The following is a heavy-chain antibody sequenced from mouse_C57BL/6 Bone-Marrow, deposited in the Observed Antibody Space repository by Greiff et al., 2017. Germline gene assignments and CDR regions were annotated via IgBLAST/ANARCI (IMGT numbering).Heavy chain of an antibody. CDR1: GYTFTDYY. V-gene: IGHV1-26*01. Sequence: EVQLQQSGPELVKPGASVKISCKASGYTFTDYYMNWVKQSHGKSLEWIGDINPNNGGTSYNQKFKGKATLTVDKSSSTALMERRSLTSEDSAVYYCARDDGYIYWYFDVWGKGTTVTVSS. J-gene: IGHJ1*03. CDR3: ARDDGYIYWYFDV. D-gene: IGHD2-3*01. CDR2: INPNNGGT.